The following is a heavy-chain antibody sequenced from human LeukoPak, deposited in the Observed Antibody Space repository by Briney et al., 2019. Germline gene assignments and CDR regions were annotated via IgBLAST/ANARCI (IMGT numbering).Heavy chain of an antibody. CDR1: GFTFSSYW. V-gene: IGHV3-74*01. D-gene: IGHD1-26*01. CDR3: ACSVG. Sequence: PGGSLRLSCAASGFTFSSYWMHWVRQAPGKGLVWVSRINGDGSSTRYADAVKGRFTISRDNAKNTLYLQMNSLRAEDTAVYYCACSVGWGQGTLSPSPQ. CDR2: INGDGSST. J-gene: IGHJ4*02.